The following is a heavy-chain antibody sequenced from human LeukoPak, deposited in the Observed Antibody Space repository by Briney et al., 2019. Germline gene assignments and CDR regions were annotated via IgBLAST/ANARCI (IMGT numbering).Heavy chain of an antibody. D-gene: IGHD5-18*01. Sequence: SETLSLTCAVSGYSISSGYYWGWIRQPPGKGLEWIGSIYHSGSTHYNPSLKSRVTISVDTSKNQFSLKLSSVTAADTAVYYCARGPPHTAMPAAYFDYWGQGTLVTVSS. V-gene: IGHV4-38-2*01. J-gene: IGHJ4*02. CDR1: GYSISSGYY. CDR3: ARGPPHTAMPAAYFDY. CDR2: IYHSGST.